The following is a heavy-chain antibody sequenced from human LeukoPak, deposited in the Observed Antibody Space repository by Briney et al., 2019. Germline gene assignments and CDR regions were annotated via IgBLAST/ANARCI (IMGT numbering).Heavy chain of an antibody. Sequence: PSETLSLTCTVSGGSISSYYWSWIRQPPGKGLEWIGYIYYSGSTNYNPSLKSRVTILVDTSKNQFSLKLTSVTAADTAVYYCARESGWALDYWGQGTLVTVSS. CDR2: IYYSGST. CDR1: GGSISSYY. CDR3: ARESGWALDY. J-gene: IGHJ4*02. D-gene: IGHD6-19*01. V-gene: IGHV4-59*01.